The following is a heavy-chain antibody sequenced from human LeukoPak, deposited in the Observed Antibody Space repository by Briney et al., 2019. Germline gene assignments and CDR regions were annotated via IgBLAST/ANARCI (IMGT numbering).Heavy chain of an antibody. CDR2: IYYSGST. CDR1: GGSISSGSYY. V-gene: IGHV4-61*01. D-gene: IGHD3-10*01. CDR3: ASGEYYYGSGYNWFDP. J-gene: IGHJ5*02. Sequence: SETLSLTCTVSGGSISSGSYYWSWIRQPPGKGLEWIGYIYYSGSTNYKPSLKSRVTISVDTSKNQFSLKLSSVTAADTAVYYCASGEYYYGSGYNWFDPWGQGTLVTVSS.